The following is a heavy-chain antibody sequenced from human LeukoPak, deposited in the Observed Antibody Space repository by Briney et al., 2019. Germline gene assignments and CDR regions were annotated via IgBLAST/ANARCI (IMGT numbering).Heavy chain of an antibody. CDR2: MNPNSGNA. V-gene: IGHV1-8*02. CDR3: ARETRGDYGDHLYAFDI. J-gene: IGHJ3*02. Sequence: GGSLRLSCAASGFTFSSYGMHWVRQAPGKGLEWVGWMNPNSGNAGYAQKFQGRVTMTRDTSISAAYMELSSLRSEDTAVYYCARETRGDYGDHLYAFDIWGQGTMVTVSS. D-gene: IGHD4-17*01. CDR1: GFTFSSYG.